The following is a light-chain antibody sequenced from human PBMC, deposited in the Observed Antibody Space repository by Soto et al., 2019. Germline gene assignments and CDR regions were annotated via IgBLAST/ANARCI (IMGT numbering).Light chain of an antibody. CDR3: CSYAGRSNYV. J-gene: IGLJ1*01. CDR1: SSDVGGYNH. Sequence: QSALTQPRSVSGSPGQSVTISCTGTSSDVGGYNHVSWYQQHPGKAPKVIIYDVINRPSGVPDRFSGSKSGNTASLTISGLQAEDEADYYCCSYAGRSNYVFGIETKLTVL. V-gene: IGLV2-11*01. CDR2: DVI.